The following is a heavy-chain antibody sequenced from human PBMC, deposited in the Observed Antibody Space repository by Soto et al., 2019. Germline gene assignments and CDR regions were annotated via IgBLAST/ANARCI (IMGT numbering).Heavy chain of an antibody. CDR1: GGSISSGTYS. CDR3: ARGGDYYDSTDHFFDI. V-gene: IGHV4-30-2*01. CDR2: IYHSDST. D-gene: IGHD3-22*01. J-gene: IGHJ3*02. Sequence: QMQLQESGSGLVKPSQTLSLTCAVSGGSISSGTYSWSWIRQPPGKAMEWIGYIYHSDSTFYNPSPASRVTISVDTSKNHFSLKLSSVTAAETALYYCARGGDYYDSTDHFFDIWGPGTVVTVSS.